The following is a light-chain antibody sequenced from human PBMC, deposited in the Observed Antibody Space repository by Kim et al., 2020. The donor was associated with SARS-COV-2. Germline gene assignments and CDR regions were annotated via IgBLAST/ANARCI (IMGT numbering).Light chain of an antibody. CDR1: SSDVGGYNY. CDR2: EVT. V-gene: IGLV2-8*01. Sequence: GQSVTNTCTGTSSDVGGYNYVSWDQQHPGKAPKLMIYEVTKRPSGVPDRFSGSKSGNTASLTVSGLQAEDEADYYCSSYAGSNNLVFGGGTQLTVL. CDR3: SSYAGSNNLV. J-gene: IGLJ2*01.